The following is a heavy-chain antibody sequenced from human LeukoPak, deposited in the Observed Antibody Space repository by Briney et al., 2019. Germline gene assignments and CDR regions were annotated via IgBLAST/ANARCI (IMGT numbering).Heavy chain of an antibody. CDR1: GFTFSSYG. CDR3: AKDPSRTWAAGYFDY. J-gene: IGHJ4*02. CDR2: ISYDGSNK. Sequence: GGSLRLSCAASGFTFSSYGMHWVRQAPGKGLEWVAVISYDGSNKYYADSVKGRFTISRDNSKNTLYLQMNSLRAEDTAVYYCAKDPSRTWAAGYFDYWGQGTLVTVSS. V-gene: IGHV3-30*18. D-gene: IGHD6-13*01.